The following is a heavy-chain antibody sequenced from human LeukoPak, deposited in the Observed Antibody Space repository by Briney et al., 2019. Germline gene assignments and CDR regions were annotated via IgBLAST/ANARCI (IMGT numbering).Heavy chain of an antibody. CDR1: GYTFTSYG. CDR3: ARELVGAEDGPWYFDY. CDR2: IIPIFGTA. J-gene: IGHJ4*02. Sequence: GASVKVSCKASGYTFTSYGISWVRQAPGQGLEWMGGIIPIFGTANYAQKFQGRVTITADKSTSTAYMELSNLRSEDTAVYYCARELVGAEDGPWYFDYWGQGTLVTVSS. D-gene: IGHD1-26*01. V-gene: IGHV1-69*06.